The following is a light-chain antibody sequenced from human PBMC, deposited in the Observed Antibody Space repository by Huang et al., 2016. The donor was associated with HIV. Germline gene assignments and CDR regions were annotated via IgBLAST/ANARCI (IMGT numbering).Light chain of an antibody. CDR2: AAS. V-gene: IGKV1-9*01. J-gene: IGKJ2*01. CDR3: QQLESYPQT. Sequence: IQLTQSPSSLSASVGERVTITCRASQGISTYLAWYQQKPGNAPKLLIYAASTLPSGVPSRFSGSRSGTDFTLTISSLQPEDCATYYCQQLESYPQTFGQGTKLEIK. CDR1: QGISTY.